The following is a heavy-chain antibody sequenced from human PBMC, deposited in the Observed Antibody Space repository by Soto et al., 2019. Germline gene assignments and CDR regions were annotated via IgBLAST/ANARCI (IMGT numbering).Heavy chain of an antibody. CDR1: GLSFSTHS. V-gene: IGHV3-21*01. Sequence: EVQLVESGGGLVEPGGSLRLSCAPSGLSFSTHSMNWVRQAPGKGLEWVSSISSDSYYIYYADSVKGRFTISRDNAKNSLYLQMNRLRADDPAVYYCARNRNPSSKTHGMDVWGQGTTVTVSS. J-gene: IGHJ6*02. CDR3: ARNRNPSSKTHGMDV. CDR2: ISSDSYYI.